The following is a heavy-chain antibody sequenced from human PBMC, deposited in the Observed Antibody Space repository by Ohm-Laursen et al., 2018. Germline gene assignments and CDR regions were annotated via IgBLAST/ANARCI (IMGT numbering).Heavy chain of an antibody. Sequence: GSLRLSCSASGFIFRNFGMHWVRQAPGKGLMWVSRIKGDGTITNYADSVRGRFTISRDNAKNMLFLQMNSLRAEDTALYYCAKEGVRHFDFDYWGQGTLVTVSS. CDR2: IKGDGTIT. CDR3: AKEGVRHFDFDY. J-gene: IGHJ4*02. D-gene: IGHD3-10*01. CDR1: GFIFRNFG. V-gene: IGHV3-74*01.